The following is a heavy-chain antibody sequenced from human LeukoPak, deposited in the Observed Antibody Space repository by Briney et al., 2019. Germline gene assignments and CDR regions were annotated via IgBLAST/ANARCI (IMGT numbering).Heavy chain of an antibody. J-gene: IGHJ4*02. CDR2: INHSGST. CDR3: ARDGVTMVRGSIVD. D-gene: IGHD3-10*01. Sequence: SETLSLTCAVYGGSFSGYYWSWIRQPPGKGLEWIGEINHSGSTNYNPSLKSRVTISVDTSKNQFSPKLSSVTAADTAVYYCARDGVTMVRGSIVDWGQGTLVTASS. CDR1: GGSFSGYY. V-gene: IGHV4-34*01.